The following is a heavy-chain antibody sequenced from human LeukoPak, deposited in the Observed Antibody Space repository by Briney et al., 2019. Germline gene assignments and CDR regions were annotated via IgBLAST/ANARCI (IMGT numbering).Heavy chain of an antibody. CDR2: ISDNGGRT. V-gene: IGHV3-23*01. CDR3: ASRQGLGWHYVY. J-gene: IGHJ4*02. Sequence: GGSLRLSCVDSGLTFSNYDMSWVRQVPGKGLEWVSGISDNGGRTNYADSVKGRFTISRDNSKNTLYLQMNSLRVEDTAIYYCASRQGLGWHYVYWGQGTLVTVSS. CDR1: GLTFSNYD. D-gene: IGHD3-10*02.